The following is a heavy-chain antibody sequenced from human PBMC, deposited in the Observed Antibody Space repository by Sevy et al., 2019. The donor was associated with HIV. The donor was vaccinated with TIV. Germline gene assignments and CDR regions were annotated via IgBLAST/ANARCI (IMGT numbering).Heavy chain of an antibody. D-gene: IGHD2-15*01. J-gene: IGHJ5*02. Sequence: GESLKISCKGSGYSFTSYWIGWVRQMPGKGLEWMGIIYPGDSDTRYSPSFQGQVTISADKSISTAYLPWSSLKASDTAMYYGARRYDVVVVAANHNWFDPWGQGTLVTVSS. CDR1: GYSFTSYW. CDR3: ARRYDVVVVAANHNWFDP. CDR2: IYPGDSDT. V-gene: IGHV5-51*01.